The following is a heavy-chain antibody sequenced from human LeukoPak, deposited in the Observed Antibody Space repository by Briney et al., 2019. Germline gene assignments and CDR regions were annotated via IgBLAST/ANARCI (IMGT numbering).Heavy chain of an antibody. Sequence: SETLSLTCTVSGYSLSSGYYWGWIRQPPGKGLEWIGSNYHSGSTYYNPSLKSRVTISVDTSKNPFSLKLSSVTAADTAVYYCARSEILGYCSGGSCYIYWGQGTLVTVSS. D-gene: IGHD2-15*01. CDR3: ARSEILGYCSGGSCYIY. V-gene: IGHV4-38-2*02. J-gene: IGHJ4*02. CDR2: NYHSGST. CDR1: GYSLSSGYY.